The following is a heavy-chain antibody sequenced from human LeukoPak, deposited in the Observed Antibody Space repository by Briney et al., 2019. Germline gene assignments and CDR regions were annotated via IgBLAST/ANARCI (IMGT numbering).Heavy chain of an antibody. CDR2: IYYSGST. CDR3: ARDQVVQLVGSGFNWFDP. V-gene: IGHV4-59*12. CDR1: GGSISSYY. J-gene: IGHJ5*02. D-gene: IGHD2-15*01. Sequence: SETLSLTCTVSGGSISSYYWSWIRQPPGKGLEWIGYIYYSGSTYYNPSLKSRVTISVDTSKNQFSLKLSSVTAADTAVYYCARDQVVQLVGSGFNWFDPWGQGTLVTVSS.